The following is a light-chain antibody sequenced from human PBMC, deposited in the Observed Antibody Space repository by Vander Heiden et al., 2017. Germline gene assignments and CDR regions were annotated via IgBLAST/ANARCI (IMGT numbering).Light chain of an antibody. Sequence: AIRMTQSPSSLSASIGDRVTISCRASQGVATHLAWYQQTPGKAPNLLIYSASTLERAVPSRFRDSGSGSDFTLTISGLQREDFATYYCQQEDSYPRTFGHATKVEIK. J-gene: IGKJ3*01. CDR2: SAS. CDR1: QGVATH. CDR3: QQEDSYPRT. V-gene: IGKV1-8*01.